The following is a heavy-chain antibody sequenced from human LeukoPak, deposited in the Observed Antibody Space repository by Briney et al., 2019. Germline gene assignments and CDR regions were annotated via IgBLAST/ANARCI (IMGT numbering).Heavy chain of an antibody. CDR1: GVTSGAAW. J-gene: IGHJ4*02. CDR2: IKQDGSEK. CDR3: SVSLNY. V-gene: IGHV3-7*01. Sequence: CPRLSCAASGVTSGAAWIGSVREAPGKGLEWVANIKQDGSEKYYVASVKGRFTISRDNAKNSLYLQMNSLRAEDTAVYYCSVSLNYWGQGALVTVSS.